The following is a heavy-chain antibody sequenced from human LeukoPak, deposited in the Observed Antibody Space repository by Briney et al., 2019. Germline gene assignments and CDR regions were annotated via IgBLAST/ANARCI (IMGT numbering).Heavy chain of an antibody. CDR1: GYTFTSYY. CDR3: ARGGGGWELLRMRAFDI. Sequence: ASVKVSCKASGYTFTSYYMHWVRQAPGQGLEWMGIINPTGGSTSYAQKFQGRVTMTRDMSTSTVYMELSSLRSEDTAVYYCARGGGGWELLRMRAFDIWGQGTMVTVSS. V-gene: IGHV1-46*01. D-gene: IGHD1-26*01. J-gene: IGHJ3*02. CDR2: INPTGGST.